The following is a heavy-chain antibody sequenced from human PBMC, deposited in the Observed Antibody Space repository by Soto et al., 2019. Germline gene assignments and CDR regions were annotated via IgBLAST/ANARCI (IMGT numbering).Heavy chain of an antibody. Sequence: ASVKVSCKASGYTFTSYYMHWVRQAPGQGLEWMGIINPSGGSTSYAQKFQGRVTMTRDTTTSTVYMELSSLRSEDTAVYYCARTSGNSSGWYSDFDYWGQGTLVTVSS. CDR2: INPSGGST. D-gene: IGHD6-19*01. CDR3: ARTSGNSSGWYSDFDY. CDR1: GYTFTSYY. J-gene: IGHJ4*02. V-gene: IGHV1-46*01.